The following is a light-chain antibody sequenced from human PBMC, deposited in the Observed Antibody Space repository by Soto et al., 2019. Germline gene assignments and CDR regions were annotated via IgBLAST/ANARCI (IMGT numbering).Light chain of an antibody. J-gene: IGKJ1*01. CDR1: QYISNY. Sequence: DIQVTQSPPSLSASVGDRVSITCRASQYISNYLNWYQHKPGEAPKLLIYSASTLQLVVASRFSGSGSGTAFTLNIDSLQADEFASYSCQSTYIAPRAFGQGAKVEL. CDR2: SAS. V-gene: IGKV1-39*01. CDR3: QSTYIAPRA.